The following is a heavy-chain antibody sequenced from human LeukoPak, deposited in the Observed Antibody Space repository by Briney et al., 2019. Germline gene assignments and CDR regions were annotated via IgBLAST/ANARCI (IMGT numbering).Heavy chain of an antibody. D-gene: IGHD6-19*01. CDR2: ISYDGSNK. CDR1: GFTFSSYA. J-gene: IGHJ1*01. CDR3: AKSRGWYSVYFQH. Sequence: PGRSLRLSCAASGFTFSSYAMHWVRQAPGKGLEWVAVISYDGSNKYYADSVKGRFTISRDNSKNTLYLQMNSLRAEDTAVYYCAKSRGWYSVYFQHWGQGTLVTVSS. V-gene: IGHV3-30-3*02.